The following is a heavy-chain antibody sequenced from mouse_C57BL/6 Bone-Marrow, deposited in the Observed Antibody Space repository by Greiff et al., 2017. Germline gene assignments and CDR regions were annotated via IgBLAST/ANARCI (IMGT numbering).Heavy chain of an antibody. D-gene: IGHD2-4*01. Sequence: VQLQQSGAELVKPGASVKLSCKASGYTFTSYWMQWVKQRPGQGLEWIGEIDPSDSYTNYNQKFKGKATLTVDTSSSTAYMQLSSLTSEDSAVYYCARQDYDYDWFAYWGQGTLVTVSA. CDR1: GYTFTSYW. CDR2: IDPSDSYT. J-gene: IGHJ3*01. CDR3: ARQDYDYDWFAY. V-gene: IGHV1-50*01.